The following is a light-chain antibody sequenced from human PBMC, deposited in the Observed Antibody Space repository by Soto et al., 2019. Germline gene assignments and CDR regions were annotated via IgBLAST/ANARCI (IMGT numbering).Light chain of an antibody. Sequence: QSVLTQPPSVSGTPGQRVTISCSGSTSNIGSNTVSWHQQVPGTAPKLLIYSNNKRPSGVPDRLTGSTSGTAASLAISGLQSDDEAEYYCATSDDSLHAWVFGGGTKLTVL. CDR1: TSNIGSNT. CDR3: ATSDDSLHAWV. V-gene: IGLV1-44*01. CDR2: SNN. J-gene: IGLJ3*02.